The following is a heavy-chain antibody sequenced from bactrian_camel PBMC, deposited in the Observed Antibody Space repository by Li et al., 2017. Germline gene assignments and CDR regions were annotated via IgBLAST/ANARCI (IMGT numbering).Heavy chain of an antibody. CDR2: ISSDGDST. D-gene: IGHD5*01. CDR1: GFTFDESD. J-gene: IGHJ6*01. CDR3: ATDRGGVGGFGY. Sequence: VQLVESGGGSVEAGESLRLSCTASGFTFDESDMGWYRQAPGKGLEWVSGISSDGDSTSYADSVKGRLTISRDNAKSTMYLQMNSLKSEDTALYYCATDRGGVGGFGYWGQGTQVTVS. V-gene: IGHV3S40*01.